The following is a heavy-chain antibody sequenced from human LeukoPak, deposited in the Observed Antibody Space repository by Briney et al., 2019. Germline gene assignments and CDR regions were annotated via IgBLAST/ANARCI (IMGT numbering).Heavy chain of an antibody. D-gene: IGHD3-22*01. J-gene: IGHJ4*02. Sequence: GASVKVSCKASGYTFTNYGIIWVRQAPGQGLEWMGWISAYNANTNYPQKVQGRVTLTTGTSTSTAYMELRGLTSDDTAVYYCARSHSGSLRAPFDYWGQGTLVTVSS. CDR3: ARSHSGSLRAPFDY. CDR2: ISAYNANT. CDR1: GYTFTNYG. V-gene: IGHV1-18*01.